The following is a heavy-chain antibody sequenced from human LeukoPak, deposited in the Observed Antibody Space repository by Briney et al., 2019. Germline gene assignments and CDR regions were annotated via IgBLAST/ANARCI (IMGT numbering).Heavy chain of an antibody. V-gene: IGHV4-59*08. CDR1: GGSISSYY. D-gene: IGHD3-3*01. CDR2: IYYSGST. CDR3: AGITIFGVVISADV. J-gene: IGHJ6*02. Sequence: PSETLSLTCTVSGGSISSYYWSWIRQSPGKGLEWIGYIYYSGSTKYNPSLKSRVTISVDTSKNQFSLKLSSVTAADTAVYYCAGITIFGVVISADVWGQGTTVTVSS.